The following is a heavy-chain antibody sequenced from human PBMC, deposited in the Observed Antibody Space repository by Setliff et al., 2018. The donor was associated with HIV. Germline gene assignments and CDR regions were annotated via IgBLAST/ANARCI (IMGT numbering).Heavy chain of an antibody. CDR1: GYTFTSYD. D-gene: IGHD3-10*01. J-gene: IGHJ5*02. V-gene: IGHV1-8*02. CDR2: MNPNSGDTI. Sequence: GASVKVSCKASGYTFTSYDINWVRQATGQGLEWMGWMNPNSGDTIDYADSVKGRFTISRDNAKNSLYLQMNSLRVEDTAVYYCARDAIRLAMRGWFDPWGQGTLVTVSS. CDR3: ARDAIRLAMRGWFDP.